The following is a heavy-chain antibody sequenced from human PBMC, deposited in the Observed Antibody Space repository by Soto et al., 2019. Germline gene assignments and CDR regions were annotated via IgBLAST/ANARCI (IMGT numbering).Heavy chain of an antibody. V-gene: IGHV1-2*02. Sequence: ASVKVSCKASGYTFTDYYMHWVRQAPGQGLEWMGWINPNSGGTNYAQKFQGRVTITRDMSTSTAYMELSSLRSEDTAVYYCAAVQDYYDSSGYPPAYYWGQGTLVTVSS. J-gene: IGHJ4*02. D-gene: IGHD3-22*01. CDR2: INPNSGGT. CDR3: AAVQDYYDSSGYPPAYY. CDR1: GYTFTDYY.